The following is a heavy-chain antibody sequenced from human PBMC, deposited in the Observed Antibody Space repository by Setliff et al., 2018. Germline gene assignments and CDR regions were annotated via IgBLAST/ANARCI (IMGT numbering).Heavy chain of an antibody. CDR1: GYTFTTYA. CDR2: INTNTGNP. V-gene: IGHV7-4-1*02. CDR3: ARASRFGTIVYKGYYYMDV. J-gene: IGHJ6*03. Sequence: ASVKVSCKASGYTFTTYAISWMRQAPGQGLEWMGWINTNTGNPSYAQDFTGRFVFSLDTSVSSAYLQISSLKAEDTAVYYCARASRFGTIVYKGYYYMDVWGKGTTVTVSS. D-gene: IGHD3-10*01.